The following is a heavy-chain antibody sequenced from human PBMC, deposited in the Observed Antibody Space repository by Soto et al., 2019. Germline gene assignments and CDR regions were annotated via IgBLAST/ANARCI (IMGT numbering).Heavy chain of an antibody. D-gene: IGHD1-26*01. CDR3: AREPRFSPQYSGSYYNWFDP. Sequence: QVQLVQSGAEVKKPGSSVKVSCKASGGTFSSYTISWVRQAPGQGLEWMGRVIPILGIGNYAQKFQGGVTTTADKSTSTAYMELSSLRSEDTALYYCAREPRFSPQYSGSYYNWFDPWGQGTLVTVSS. CDR2: VIPILGIG. J-gene: IGHJ5*02. CDR1: GGTFSSYT. V-gene: IGHV1-69*08.